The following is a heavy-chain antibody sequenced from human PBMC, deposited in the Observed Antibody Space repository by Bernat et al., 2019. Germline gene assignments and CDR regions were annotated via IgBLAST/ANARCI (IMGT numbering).Heavy chain of an antibody. V-gene: IGHV4-59*01. D-gene: IGHD3-10*01. Sequence: QVQLQESGPGLVKPSETLSLTCTVSNGSISSYYWSWIRQPPGKGLEWIGYIYYSGSTNYNPSLKSRVTISVDTSMNQFSLGLNSVTAADTAVYFCARVANPAGNYYYYAMDVWGQGTTVTVSS. CDR1: NGSISSYY. CDR3: ARVANPAGNYYYYAMDV. J-gene: IGHJ6*02. CDR2: IYYSGST.